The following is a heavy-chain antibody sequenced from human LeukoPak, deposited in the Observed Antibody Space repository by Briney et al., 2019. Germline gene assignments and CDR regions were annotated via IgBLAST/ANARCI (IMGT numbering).Heavy chain of an antibody. Sequence: GGSLRLSCAASGFTFSSYAMSWVRQAPGKGLEWVSAISGSGGSTYYADSVKGRFTISRDNSKNTLYLQMNSLRAEDTAVYYCANDAAQEQLSNLFYGMDVWGQGTTVTVSS. CDR1: GFTFSSYA. CDR2: ISGSGGST. CDR3: ANDAAQEQLSNLFYGMDV. J-gene: IGHJ6*02. V-gene: IGHV3-23*01. D-gene: IGHD6-13*01.